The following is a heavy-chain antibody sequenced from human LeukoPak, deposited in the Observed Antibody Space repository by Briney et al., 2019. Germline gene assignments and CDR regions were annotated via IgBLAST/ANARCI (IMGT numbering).Heavy chain of an antibody. V-gene: IGHV1-69*04. Sequence: ASVKVSCKASGGTFSSYAISWVRQAPGQGLEWMGRIIPILGIANYAQKFQGRVTITADKSTSTAYMELSSLRSEDTAVYYCARQGDSSSWYRENWFDPWGQGTLVTVSS. CDR1: GGTFSSYA. CDR2: IIPILGIA. J-gene: IGHJ5*02. CDR3: ARQGDSSSWYRENWFDP. D-gene: IGHD6-13*01.